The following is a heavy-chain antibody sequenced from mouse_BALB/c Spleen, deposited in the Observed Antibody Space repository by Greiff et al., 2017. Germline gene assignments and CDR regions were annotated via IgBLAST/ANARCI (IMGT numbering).Heavy chain of an antibody. J-gene: IGHJ4*01. CDR2: INPYNDGT. Sequence: VQLQQPGAELVKPGASVKLSCKASGYTFTSYVMHWVKQKPGQGLEWIGYINPYNDGTKYNEKFKGKATLTSDKSSSTAYMELSSLTSEDSAVYYCARWATATGGAMDYWGQGTSVTVSS. V-gene: IGHV1-14*01. CDR3: ARWATATGGAMDY. CDR1: GYTFTSYV. D-gene: IGHD1-2*01.